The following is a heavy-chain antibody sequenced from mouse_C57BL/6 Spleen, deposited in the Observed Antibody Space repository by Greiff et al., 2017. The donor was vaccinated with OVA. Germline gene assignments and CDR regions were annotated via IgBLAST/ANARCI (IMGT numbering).Heavy chain of an antibody. CDR2: LLPGSGST. V-gene: IGHV1-9*01. CDR1: GYTFTGYW. Sequence: VQLQQSGAELMKPGASVKLSCKATGYTFTGYWLEWVKQRPGHGLEWIGELLPGSGSTNYNEKLKGKATFTADNTSNTHSMQLSSQTAEDSAIYYCASSDGYARRWGQGTLVTVSA. D-gene: IGHD2-2*01. J-gene: IGHJ3*02. CDR3: ASSDGYARR.